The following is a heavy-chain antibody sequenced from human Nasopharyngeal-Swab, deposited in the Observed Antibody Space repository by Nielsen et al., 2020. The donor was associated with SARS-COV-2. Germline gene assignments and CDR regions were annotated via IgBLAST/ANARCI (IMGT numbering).Heavy chain of an antibody. CDR3: ARVCQGTDSSGYGVWFFDY. D-gene: IGHD3-22*01. Sequence: SETLSLTCAVYGGSFRGYYWSWIRQPPGKGLEWIGEINHSGSTNYNPSFKSRVTISVDTSKNQFSLKLTSVTAADTTVYYCARVCQGTDSSGYGVWFFDYWGQGALVSVSS. CDR2: INHSGST. V-gene: IGHV4-34*01. CDR1: GGSFRGYY. J-gene: IGHJ4*02.